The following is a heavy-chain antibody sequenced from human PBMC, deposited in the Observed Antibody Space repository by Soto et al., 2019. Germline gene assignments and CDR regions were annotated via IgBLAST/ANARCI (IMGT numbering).Heavy chain of an antibody. Sequence: GASVKVSCKASGYTFTSYYMHWVRQAPGQGLEWMGIINPSGGSTSYAQKFQGRVTMTRDTSTSTVYMELSSLRSEDTAVYYCARVYCSSTSCLGMDVWGQVSTLTVSS. CDR1: GYTFTSYY. D-gene: IGHD2-2*01. J-gene: IGHJ6*02. CDR3: ARVYCSSTSCLGMDV. CDR2: INPSGGST. V-gene: IGHV1-46*01.